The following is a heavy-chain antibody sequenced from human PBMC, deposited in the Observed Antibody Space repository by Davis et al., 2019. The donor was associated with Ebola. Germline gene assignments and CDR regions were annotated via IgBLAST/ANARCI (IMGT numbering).Heavy chain of an antibody. D-gene: IGHD3-22*01. CDR2: IKQDGSEK. J-gene: IGHJ4*02. Sequence: GGSLRLSCAASGFTFSSYGMHWVRQAPGKGLEWVTNIKQDGSEKYYVDSVKGRFTISRDNAKNSLYLQMNSLRAEDTAVYYCAKDGEITMIVDPGYWGQGTLVTVSS. CDR3: AKDGEITMIVDPGY. V-gene: IGHV3-7*03. CDR1: GFTFSSYG.